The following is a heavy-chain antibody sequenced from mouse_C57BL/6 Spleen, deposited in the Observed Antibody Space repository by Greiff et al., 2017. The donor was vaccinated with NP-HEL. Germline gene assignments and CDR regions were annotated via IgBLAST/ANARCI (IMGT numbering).Heavy chain of an antibody. CDR2: IYPGSGST. CDR3: ARKANWAAWLAY. Sequence: VQLQQPGAELVKPGASVKMSCKASGYTFTSYWITWVKQRPGQGLEWIGDIYPGSGSTNYNEKFKSKATLTVYTSSSTAYLQLSSLTSEDSAVYYCARKANWAAWLAYWGKGTLVTVSA. J-gene: IGHJ3*01. CDR1: GYTFTSYW. D-gene: IGHD4-1*01. V-gene: IGHV1-55*01.